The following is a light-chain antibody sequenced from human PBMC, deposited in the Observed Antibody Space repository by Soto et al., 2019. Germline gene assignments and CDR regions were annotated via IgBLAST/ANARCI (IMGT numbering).Light chain of an antibody. V-gene: IGKV1-5*01. Sequence: DIQMTQSPSTLSASVGDRVTITCRASQSISKWLAWYQQKPGKAPKILIYDASRLGSGVPSRFTGSASGTEFTLDISVLQPDSVATYYCQQYDTYAWTFGRGTKVDTK. J-gene: IGKJ1*01. CDR2: DAS. CDR1: QSISKW. CDR3: QQYDTYAWT.